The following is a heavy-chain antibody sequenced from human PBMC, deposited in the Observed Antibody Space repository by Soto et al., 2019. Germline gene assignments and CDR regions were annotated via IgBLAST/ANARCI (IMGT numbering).Heavy chain of an antibody. CDR2: INPATGAA. J-gene: IGHJ3*02. V-gene: IGHV1-2*02. CDR1: GYPVTAYY. CDR3: ARGGGVGVAGSAAFDM. Sequence: QLHLVHSGAVVKKPGASVTVSCSASGYPVTAYYMHWVRQAPGRGLEWMGGINPATGAAKYTQTFQGRVTMTRGPSPSTVFMELSGLTSEDTAVFYCARGGGVGVAGSAAFDMWGQGTLVTVSS. D-gene: IGHD3-3*01.